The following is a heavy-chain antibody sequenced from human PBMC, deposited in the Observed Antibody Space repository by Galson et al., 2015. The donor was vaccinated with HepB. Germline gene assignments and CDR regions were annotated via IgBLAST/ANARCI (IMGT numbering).Heavy chain of an antibody. CDR1: GFTFSSYA. CDR3: ARVHCSGGNCYSFGAFDI. J-gene: IGHJ3*02. D-gene: IGHD2-15*01. CDR2: ISYDGSNK. Sequence: SCAASGFTFSSYAMHWVRQAPGKGLEWVAVISYDGSNKYYADSVKGRFTISRDNSKNTPYLQMNSLRAEDTAVYYCARVHCSGGNCYSFGAFDIWGQGTMVTVSS. V-gene: IGHV3-30*04.